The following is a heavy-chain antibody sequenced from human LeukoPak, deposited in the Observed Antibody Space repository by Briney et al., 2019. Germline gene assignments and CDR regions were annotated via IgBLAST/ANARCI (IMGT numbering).Heavy chain of an antibody. CDR1: GFTLSSYA. J-gene: IGHJ4*02. CDR3: ARAPVTSCRGAYCYPFDS. V-gene: IGHV3-23*01. D-gene: IGHD2-15*01. Sequence: GGSLRLSCVVSGFTLSSYAMSWVRQAPGKGLEWVAATSSSDSGKYHADSVRGRFTISRDNSKNTVYLQMNSLRAEDAAVYYCARAPVTSCRGAYCYPFDSWGQGTLVTVSS. CDR2: TSSSDSGK.